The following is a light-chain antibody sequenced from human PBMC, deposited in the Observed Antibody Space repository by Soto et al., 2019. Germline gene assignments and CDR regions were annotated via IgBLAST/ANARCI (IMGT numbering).Light chain of an antibody. Sequence: EIVLTQSPATLSLSPGERATLSCMASQSVSSSLAWYQQKPGQAPRLLIYGASTRATGIPARFSGSGSGTEFTLTISSLQSEDFAVYYCQQYNNWPRTFGQGTKVDIK. J-gene: IGKJ1*01. CDR2: GAS. CDR1: QSVSSS. V-gene: IGKV3-15*01. CDR3: QQYNNWPRT.